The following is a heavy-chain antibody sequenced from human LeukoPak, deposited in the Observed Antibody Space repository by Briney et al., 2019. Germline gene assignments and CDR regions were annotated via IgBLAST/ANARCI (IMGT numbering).Heavy chain of an antibody. D-gene: IGHD5-12*01. V-gene: IGHV1-69*05. CDR1: GGTFSSYA. Sequence: ASVKVSCKASGGTFSSYAISWVRQAPGQGLEWMGGIIPIFGTANYAQKFQGRVTITTDESTSTAYMELSSLRSEDTAVYYCARDRRYSGYDSSPSLYYWGQGTLVTVSS. CDR3: ARDRRYSGYDSSPSLYY. J-gene: IGHJ4*02. CDR2: IIPIFGTA.